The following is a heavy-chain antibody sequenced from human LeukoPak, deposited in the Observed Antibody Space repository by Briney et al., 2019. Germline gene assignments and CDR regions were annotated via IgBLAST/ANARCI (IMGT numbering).Heavy chain of an antibody. Sequence: GGSLRLSCAASGFIFSDYYMAWIRQAPGKGLEYISYISTTSGFTKYADSVKGRFIISRDNAKKTLYLQMNSLGVDDTAVYYCARDLSRSPRDYWGQGTLVTVSS. J-gene: IGHJ4*02. CDR1: GFIFSDYY. D-gene: IGHD2/OR15-2a*01. CDR3: ARDLSRSPRDY. V-gene: IGHV3-11*06. CDR2: ISTTSGFT.